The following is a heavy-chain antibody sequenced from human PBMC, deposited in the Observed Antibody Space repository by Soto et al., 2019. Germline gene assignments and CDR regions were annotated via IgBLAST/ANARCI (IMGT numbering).Heavy chain of an antibody. J-gene: IGHJ5*02. CDR3: TRLPNWNFRFDP. Sequence: GGSLRLSCAASGFIFSGSAMHWVRQASGKGLEWVGRIKSRSNNYATAYAASVKGRCSISRDDSKNTAYLQMNSLKIEDTAVYYCTRLPNWNFRFDPWGQGTLVTVSS. CDR2: IKSRSNNYAT. CDR1: GFIFSGSA. V-gene: IGHV3-73*01. D-gene: IGHD1-7*01.